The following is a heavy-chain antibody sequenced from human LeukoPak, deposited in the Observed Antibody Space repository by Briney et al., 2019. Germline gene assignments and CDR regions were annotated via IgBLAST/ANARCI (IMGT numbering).Heavy chain of an antibody. V-gene: IGHV6-1*01. CDR1: GDSVSSNNAA. CDR3: ARSAGHLDY. J-gene: IGHJ4*02. CDR2: TYYRSKWYR. Sequence: SQTLSLTCAISGDSVSSNNAAWNWIRQSPSRDLEWLGRTYYRSKWYREYAVSVKGRATINPDTSRNQFSLQLNSVTPEDTAVYYCARSAGHLDYWGQGTLVTVSS.